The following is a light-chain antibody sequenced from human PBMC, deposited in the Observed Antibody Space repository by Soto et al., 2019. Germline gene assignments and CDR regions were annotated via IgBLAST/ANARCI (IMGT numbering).Light chain of an antibody. CDR2: DVT. CDR1: NRDIGGYNY. CDR3: SSYTTSNTRQIV. J-gene: IGLJ1*01. V-gene: IGLV2-14*03. Sequence: QSVLTQPASVSGSPGQSITISCTGTNRDIGGYNYVSWYQHHPGKSPKLIIYDVTNRPSGVSNPFSGSKSGNTASLTISGLQPEDEADYYCSSYTTSNTRQIVFGTGTKVTVL.